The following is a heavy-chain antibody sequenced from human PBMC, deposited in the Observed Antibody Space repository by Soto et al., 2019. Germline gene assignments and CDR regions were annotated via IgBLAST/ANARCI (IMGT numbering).Heavy chain of an antibody. CDR2: IIPIFGTA. V-gene: IGHV1-69*01. CDR1: GGTFSSYA. CDR3: ARGRSFMVRGVIIPNFDY. D-gene: IGHD3-10*01. J-gene: IGHJ4*02. Sequence: QVQLVQSGAEVKKPGSSVKVSCKASGGTFSSYAISCVRQAPGQGLEWMEGIIPIFGTANYAQKFQGRVTITADESTSTAYMELSSLRSEDTAVYYCARGRSFMVRGVIIPNFDYWGQGTLVTVSS.